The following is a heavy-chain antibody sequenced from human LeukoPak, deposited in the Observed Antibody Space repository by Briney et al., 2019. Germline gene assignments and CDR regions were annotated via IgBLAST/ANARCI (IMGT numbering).Heavy chain of an antibody. V-gene: IGHV3-23*01. D-gene: IGHD2-2*01. Sequence: GGSLRLSCATSGFSFSSYAMSWVRQAPGEGLEWVSAISGSGGSTYYADSVKGRFTISRDNSKNTLYLQMNSLRAEDTAVYYCAKDEWGVVPAANFDYWGQGTLVTVSS. CDR1: GFSFSSYA. CDR3: AKDEWGVVPAANFDY. CDR2: ISGSGGST. J-gene: IGHJ4*02.